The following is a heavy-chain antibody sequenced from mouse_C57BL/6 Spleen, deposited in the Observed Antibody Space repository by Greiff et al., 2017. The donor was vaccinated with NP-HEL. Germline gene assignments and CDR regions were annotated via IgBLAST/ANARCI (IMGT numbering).Heavy chain of an antibody. CDR3: ARDYGSSYFDY. V-gene: IGHV14-2*01. CDR2: MDPEDGKT. J-gene: IGHJ2*01. CDR1: GFKIKANN. Sequence: EVQLQESGAELVKPGAPVKLSCPASGFKIKANNMHWVKQRMEKGREGIGRMDPEDGKTKYAPKFQGKATIKAANSSNTAYLQLSSPTSEDTAVYYGARDYGSSYFDYWGQGTTLTVSS. D-gene: IGHD1-1*01.